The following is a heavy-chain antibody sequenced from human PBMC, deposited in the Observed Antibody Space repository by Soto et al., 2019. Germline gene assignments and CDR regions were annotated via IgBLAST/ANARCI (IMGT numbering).Heavy chain of an antibody. V-gene: IGHV3-74*01. D-gene: IGHD3-22*01. Sequence: PGDSLRLSFEPSGFTFSNYWLHGLRQAPGKGLVWVSRVNSDGSITNYADSVKGRFTISRDNAKNTLYLQMNSLRAEDTAVYYCASAGTSGYYNYWGQGT. CDR1: GFTFSNYW. CDR3: ASAGTSGYYNY. J-gene: IGHJ4*02. CDR2: VNSDGSIT.